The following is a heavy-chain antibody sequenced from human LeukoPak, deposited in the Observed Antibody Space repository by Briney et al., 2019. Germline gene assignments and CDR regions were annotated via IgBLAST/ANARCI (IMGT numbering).Heavy chain of an antibody. Sequence: SETLSLTCTVSGGSINNYYWSWIRQPPGKGLEWIAYIHYSGYTAYNPSLKSRVTISLDTSKNQFSLKLSSVTAADTAVYYCVGEPPGSARFDYWGRGTLVTVSS. CDR2: IHYSGYT. CDR1: GGSINNYY. CDR3: VGEPPGSARFDY. J-gene: IGHJ4*02. V-gene: IGHV4-59*01.